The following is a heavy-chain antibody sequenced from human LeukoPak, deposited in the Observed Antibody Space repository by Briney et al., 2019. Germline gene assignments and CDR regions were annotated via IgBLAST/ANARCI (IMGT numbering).Heavy chain of an antibody. D-gene: IGHD3-22*01. CDR2: ISGSGGST. V-gene: IGHV3-23*01. Sequence: GGYLRLSCAASGFTFSSYAMSWVRQAPGKGLEWVSAISGSGGSTYYADSVKGRFTISRDNSKNTLYLQMNSLRAEDTAVYYCAKDQKYYYDSSGCDYWGQGTLVTVSS. CDR3: AKDQKYYYDSSGCDY. CDR1: GFTFSSYA. J-gene: IGHJ4*02.